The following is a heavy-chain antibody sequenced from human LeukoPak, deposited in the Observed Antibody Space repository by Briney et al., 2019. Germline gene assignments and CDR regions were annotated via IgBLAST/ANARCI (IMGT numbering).Heavy chain of an antibody. D-gene: IGHD4-23*01. CDR2: TYYSGSGST. CDR1: GGSISSSSYY. V-gene: IGHV4-61*05. CDR3: ARRGGHGGSFDY. J-gene: IGHJ4*02. Sequence: SETLSLTCTVSGGSISSSSYYWGWIRQPPGKGLEWIGYTYYSGSGSTNYNPSLKSRVTISVDTSKNQFSLKLSSVTAADTAVYYCARRGGHGGSFDYWGQGTLVTVSS.